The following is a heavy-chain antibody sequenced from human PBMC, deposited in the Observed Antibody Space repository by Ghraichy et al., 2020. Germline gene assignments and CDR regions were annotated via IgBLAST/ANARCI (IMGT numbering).Heavy chain of an antibody. CDR2: INHSGST. CDR3: ARTLTYYDSRGLEY. D-gene: IGHD3-22*01. J-gene: IGHJ4*02. V-gene: IGHV4-34*01. CDR1: GGSFSGYY. Sequence: SETLSLTCAVYGGSFSGYYWSWIRQPPGKGLEWIGEINHSGSTNYNPSLKSRVTISADTSKYQFSLKLSSVTAADTAVYYCARTLTYYDSRGLEYWGQGTLVTVSS.